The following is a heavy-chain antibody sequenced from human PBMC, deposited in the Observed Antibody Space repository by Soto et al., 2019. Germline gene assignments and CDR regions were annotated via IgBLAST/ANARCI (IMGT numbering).Heavy chain of an antibody. CDR2: IDPSDSYT. Sequence: GESLKISCKGSGYSFTSYWISWVRQMPGKGLEWMGRIDPSDSYTNYSPSFQGHVTISADKSTSTAYLQWSSLKASDTAMYYCARLDSSGYYYNYYYGMDVWGQGTTVTRLL. J-gene: IGHJ6*02. V-gene: IGHV5-10-1*01. CDR1: GYSFTSYW. CDR3: ARLDSSGYYYNYYYGMDV. D-gene: IGHD3-22*01.